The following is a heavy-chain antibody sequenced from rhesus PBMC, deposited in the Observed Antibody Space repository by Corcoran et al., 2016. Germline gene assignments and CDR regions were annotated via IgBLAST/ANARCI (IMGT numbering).Heavy chain of an antibody. CDR2: FDPEDGEA. V-gene: IGHV1-111*02. CDR1: GYTFTDYY. J-gene: IGHJ4*01. D-gene: IGHD6-25*01. Sequence: EVQLVQSGAEVKKPGASVKISCKASGYTFTDYYLHWGRQAPGKGREWVGRFDPEDGEADYAQTFQDRVTITADTSTDTAYMELSSLRSEDTAMYYCATDGVVAAVYWGQGVLVTVSS. CDR3: ATDGVVAAVY.